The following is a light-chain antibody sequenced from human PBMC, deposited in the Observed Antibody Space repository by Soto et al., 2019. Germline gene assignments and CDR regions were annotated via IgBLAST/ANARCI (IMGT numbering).Light chain of an antibody. CDR1: ISNIGSNT. Sequence: QSVLTQPPSASGTPGRRVTISCSGSISNIGSNTVNWYQQLPGTAPKLLIYSNNQRPSGVPDRFSGSKSGTSASLAISGLQSEDEADYYCAAWDDSLNGHYVFGTGTKLTVL. CDR2: SNN. V-gene: IGLV1-44*01. CDR3: AAWDDSLNGHYV. J-gene: IGLJ1*01.